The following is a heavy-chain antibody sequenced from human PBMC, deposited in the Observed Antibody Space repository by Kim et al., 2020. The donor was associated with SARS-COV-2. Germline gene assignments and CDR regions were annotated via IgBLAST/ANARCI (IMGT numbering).Heavy chain of an antibody. CDR3: AKDVGYYYGSGSYSAFDI. V-gene: IGHV3-23*01. Sequence: KGRFTISRDNAKNTLYLQMNSLRAEDTAVYYCAKDVGYYYGSGSYSAFDIWGQGTLVTVSS. D-gene: IGHD3-10*01. J-gene: IGHJ3*02.